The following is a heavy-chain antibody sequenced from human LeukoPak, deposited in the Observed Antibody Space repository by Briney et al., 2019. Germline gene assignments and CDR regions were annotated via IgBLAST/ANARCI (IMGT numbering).Heavy chain of an antibody. Sequence: GGSLRLSCAASGFTVITNDMTWVRQAPGKGVEWVSVLYSDGNTKYADSVQGRFTISRDNSQNTLYLEMNSLSPDDTAVYYCARGVEPLAANTLAYWGQGTLVTVSS. CDR3: ARGVEPLAANTLAY. D-gene: IGHD1-14*01. CDR2: LYSDGNT. J-gene: IGHJ4*02. CDR1: GFTVITND. V-gene: IGHV3-53*01.